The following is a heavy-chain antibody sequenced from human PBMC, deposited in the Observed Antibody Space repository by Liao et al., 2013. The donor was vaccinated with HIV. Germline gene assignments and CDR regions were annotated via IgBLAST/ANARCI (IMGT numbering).Heavy chain of an antibody. J-gene: IGHJ2*01. CDR1: GGSISSGSHY. D-gene: IGHD1-14*01. V-gene: IGHV4-61*02. Sequence: QVQLQESGPGLVKPSQTLSLTCTVSGGSISSGSHYWSWIRQPAGKGLEWIGRIYTSGSTNYNPSLKSRVTISVDTSKNQFSLKLSSVTAADTAVYYCARDNPAQYWYFDLWGLAPWSLSPQ. CDR2: IYTSGST. CDR3: ARDNPAQYWYFDL.